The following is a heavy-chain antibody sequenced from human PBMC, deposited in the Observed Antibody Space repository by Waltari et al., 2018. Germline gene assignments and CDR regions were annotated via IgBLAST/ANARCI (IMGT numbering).Heavy chain of an antibody. Sequence: AGSRRPLGQGLEWSGTRYYNGATYSSPSLKSRVTVSRDTSKNHLSLTLGSVTAADTAVYYCATYIGASSGTAAFDVWGQGTMVTVSS. V-gene: IGHV4-39*02. CDR3: ATYIGASSGTAAFDV. J-gene: IGHJ3*01. D-gene: IGHD5-12*01. CDR2: RYYNGAT.